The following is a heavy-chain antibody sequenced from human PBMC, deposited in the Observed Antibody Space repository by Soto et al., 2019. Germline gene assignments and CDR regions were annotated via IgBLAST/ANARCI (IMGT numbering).Heavy chain of an antibody. D-gene: IGHD3-16*02. CDR2: IIPILGTA. CDR3: ARGDMITFGGVIVKKGFDP. J-gene: IGHJ5*02. V-gene: IGHV1-69*13. CDR1: GGTFSSYT. Sequence: SVKVSCKASGGTFSSYTISWVRQAPGQGLEWMGGIIPILGTANYAQKFQGRVTITADESTSTAYMELSSLRSEDTAVYYCARGDMITFGGVIVKKGFDPWGQGTLVTVSS.